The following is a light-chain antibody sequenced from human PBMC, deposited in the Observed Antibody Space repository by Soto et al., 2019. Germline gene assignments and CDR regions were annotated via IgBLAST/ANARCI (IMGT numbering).Light chain of an antibody. J-gene: IGLJ1*01. CDR3: CSYAGSPYV. Sequence: QSALTQPRSLSGSPGQSVTISCTGTSSDVGGYNYVSWFQQHPGNTPKVMIYDVSKRPSGVPDRFSGPKSGNTASLTISGLQAEDEADYYCCSYAGSPYVFGTGTKVTVL. CDR1: SSDVGGYNY. V-gene: IGLV2-11*01. CDR2: DVS.